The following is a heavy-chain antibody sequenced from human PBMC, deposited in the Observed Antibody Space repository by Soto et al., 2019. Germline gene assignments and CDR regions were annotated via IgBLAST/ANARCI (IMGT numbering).Heavy chain of an antibody. V-gene: IGHV1-69*01. Sequence: QVQLVQSGAEVKKPGSSVKVSCKASGGTFSSYAISWVRQAPGQGLEWMGGIIPIFGTANYAQKFQGRVTITADESTSTAYMELSSLRSEDTAVYYCARGLVRGVISHSYYYYGMDVWGQGTTVTVSS. J-gene: IGHJ6*02. CDR1: GGTFSSYA. CDR3: ARGLVRGVISHSYYYYGMDV. CDR2: IIPIFGTA. D-gene: IGHD3-10*01.